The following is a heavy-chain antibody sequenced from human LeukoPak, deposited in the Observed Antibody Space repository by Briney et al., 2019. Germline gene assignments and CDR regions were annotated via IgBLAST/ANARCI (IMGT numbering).Heavy chain of an antibody. Sequence: SETLSLTCAVYGGSFSGYYWSWIRQPPGKGLEWIGGVSHGGSTNYNPSLKSRVTISVDTSKNQFSLNLSSVTAADTAVYYCARLGPYFDYWGQGTLVTVTS. CDR1: GGSFSGYY. CDR2: VSHGGST. CDR3: ARLGPYFDY. J-gene: IGHJ4*02. V-gene: IGHV4-34*01.